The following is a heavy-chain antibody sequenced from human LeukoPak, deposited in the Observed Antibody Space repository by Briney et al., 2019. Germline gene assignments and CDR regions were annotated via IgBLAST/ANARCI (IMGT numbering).Heavy chain of an antibody. CDR3: ASSDYYRLDL. V-gene: IGHV4-4*02. J-gene: IGHJ5*02. CDR1: GGSISSSHW. D-gene: IGHD6-25*01. Sequence: SETLSLTCAVSGGSISSSHWWSWVRQPPGKGLEWIGEIHQTGSTNYNPSLRSRGSISLDKAKNQITLNLNSVTAADTAVYYCASSDYYRLDLWGQGILVTVSS. CDR2: IHQTGST.